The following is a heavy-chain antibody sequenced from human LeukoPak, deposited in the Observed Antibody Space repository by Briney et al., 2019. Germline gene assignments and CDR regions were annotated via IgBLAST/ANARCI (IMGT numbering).Heavy chain of an antibody. V-gene: IGHV3-23*01. CDR2: ISGSGGST. Sequence: GGSLRLSCAASGFTFSTYVMSWVRQAPGKGLEWVSAISGSGGSTYYADSVKGRFTISRDNSKNTLSLQMNTLRADDTAVYYCAKGGLGSAFDFWGQGTLVTVSS. J-gene: IGHJ4*02. CDR3: AKGGLGSAFDF. D-gene: IGHD3/OR15-3a*01. CDR1: GFTFSTYV.